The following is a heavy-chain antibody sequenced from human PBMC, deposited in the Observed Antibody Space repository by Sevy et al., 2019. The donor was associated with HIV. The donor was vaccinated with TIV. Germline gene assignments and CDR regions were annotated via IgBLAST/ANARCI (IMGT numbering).Heavy chain of an antibody. J-gene: IGHJ4*02. Sequence: GGSLRLSCAASGFTFSSYALHWVRQAPGKGLEWVAVISYDDGSNRNYGDSVKGRFTISRDNSKNTVYLQMNSLRPEDTAVDYCARDSGYCGGDCYGPGGYWGQGTLVTVSS. CDR1: GFTFSSYA. V-gene: IGHV3-30-3*01. CDR2: ISYDDGSNR. D-gene: IGHD2-21*02. CDR3: ARDSGYCGGDCYGPGGY.